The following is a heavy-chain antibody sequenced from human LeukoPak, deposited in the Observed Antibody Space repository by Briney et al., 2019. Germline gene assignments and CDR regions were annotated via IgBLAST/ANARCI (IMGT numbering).Heavy chain of an antibody. D-gene: IGHD3-10*01. V-gene: IGHV5-51*01. J-gene: IGHJ4*02. CDR2: IYPRDSDI. CDR1: GYSSTSYG. Sequence: GESLKISSKASGYSSTSYGIGWVRQMPGKGREWMGIIYPRDSDITYSPSFQGQVTISVDKSISTAYLQWSSLKASDTTMYYCSRQPGTSLDYWGLGTLVTVST. CDR3: SRQPGTSLDY.